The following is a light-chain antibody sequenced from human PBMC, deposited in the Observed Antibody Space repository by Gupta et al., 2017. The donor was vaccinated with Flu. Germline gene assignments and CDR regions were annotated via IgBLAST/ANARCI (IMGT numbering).Light chain of an antibody. CDR3: QVYGSSIT. Sequence: LGTLSLSPGERATLSCRASQSVRSSFLAWYQQKPGQAPRLLIYGASGRATGITDRISGSGSGTDFTLTIDSLEPEDFAVYYCQVYGSSITFGQGTRLEMK. J-gene: IGKJ5*01. CDR1: QSVRSSF. CDR2: GAS. V-gene: IGKV3-20*01.